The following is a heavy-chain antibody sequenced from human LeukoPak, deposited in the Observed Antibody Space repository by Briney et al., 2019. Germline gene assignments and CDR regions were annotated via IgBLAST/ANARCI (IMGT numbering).Heavy chain of an antibody. Sequence: GGSLRLSCAASGFTFDDYAMHWVRQAPGKGLEWVSGISWNSGSIGYADSVKGRFTISRDNAKNSLYLQMNSLRAEDTALYYCAKDMMWQQLGPFDYWGQETLVTVSS. D-gene: IGHD6-13*01. J-gene: IGHJ4*02. CDR1: GFTFDDYA. CDR2: ISWNSGSI. CDR3: AKDMMWQQLGPFDY. V-gene: IGHV3-9*01.